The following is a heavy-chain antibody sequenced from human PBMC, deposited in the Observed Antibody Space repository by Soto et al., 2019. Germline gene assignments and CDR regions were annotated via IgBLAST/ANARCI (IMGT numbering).Heavy chain of an antibody. CDR2: IHHSGST. J-gene: IGHJ4*02. CDR1: GGSISSTKW. D-gene: IGHD4-17*01. Sequence: SETLSLTCAVSGGSISSTKWWTWVRQAPGKGLEWIGEIHHSGSTNYSPSLKSRVIISVDKSKNQFSLKLTSVTAADTAVYYCARGLVMVTTVVEYYLDYWGQGIPVTVSS. CDR3: ARGLVMVTTVVEYYLDY. V-gene: IGHV4-4*02.